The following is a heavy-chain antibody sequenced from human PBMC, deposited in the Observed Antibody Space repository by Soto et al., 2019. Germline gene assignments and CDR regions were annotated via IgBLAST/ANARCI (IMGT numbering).Heavy chain of an antibody. CDR1: GYTLTELS. CDR3: ATVLRFLEFGGMDV. D-gene: IGHD3-3*01. V-gene: IGHV1-24*01. CDR2: FDPEDGET. Sequence: ASVKGSCKLSGYTLTELSMHWGRQAPGKGLEWMGGFDPEDGETIYAQKFQGRVTMTEDTSTDTAYMELSSLRSEDTAVYYCATVLRFLEFGGMDVWGQGPTVTV. J-gene: IGHJ6*02.